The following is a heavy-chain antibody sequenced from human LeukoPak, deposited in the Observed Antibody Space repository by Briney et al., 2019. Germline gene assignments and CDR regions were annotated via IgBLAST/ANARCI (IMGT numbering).Heavy chain of an antibody. CDR2: ISASGAMT. Sequence: PGGSLRVSCAASGFTFTNYAVTWVRQAPGKGLEWVSSISASGAMTYYADSVKGRFTVSRDNAKNSLYLQMNSLSAEDTAVYYCARRATTQRGHSYGLDYWGQGTLVTVSS. CDR1: GFTFTNYA. CDR3: ARRATTQRGHSYGLDY. V-gene: IGHV3-23*01. J-gene: IGHJ4*02. D-gene: IGHD5-18*01.